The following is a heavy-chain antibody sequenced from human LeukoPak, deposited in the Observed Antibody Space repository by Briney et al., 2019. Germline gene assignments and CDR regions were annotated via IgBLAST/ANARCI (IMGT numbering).Heavy chain of an antibody. CDR2: INVDGSDS. CDR1: GFTISAYW. V-gene: IGHV3-74*01. Sequence: PGGSLRLSCTASGFTISAYWMHWVRQPPGKGLVWVLRINVDGSDSRYADSVKGRFTISRDNAKNTLYLQMNSLRDEDTAVYYCARDTFLGMGNPWGQGTLVTVSS. CDR3: ARDTFLGMGNP. D-gene: IGHD2/OR15-2a*01. J-gene: IGHJ5*02.